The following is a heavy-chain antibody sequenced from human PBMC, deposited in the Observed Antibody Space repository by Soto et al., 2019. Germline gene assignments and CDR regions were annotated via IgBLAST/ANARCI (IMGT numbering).Heavy chain of an antibody. D-gene: IGHD6-13*01. Sequence: GGSLRLSCAASGFSFSIYAMSWVRQAPGEGLEWVSTISTSGDDTYYADSVKGRFTISRDKSKNTLYLQMNSLRAEDTAVYYCEKDPVAAAGSLDYWGQGSLVTVSS. J-gene: IGHJ4*02. CDR1: GFSFSIYA. V-gene: IGHV3-23*01. CDR2: ISTSGDDT. CDR3: EKDPVAAAGSLDY.